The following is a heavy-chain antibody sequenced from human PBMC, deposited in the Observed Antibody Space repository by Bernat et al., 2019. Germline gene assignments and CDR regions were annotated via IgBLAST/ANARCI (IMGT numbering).Heavy chain of an antibody. CDR2: ISYDGSNK. V-gene: IGHV3-30*18. J-gene: IGHJ5*02. D-gene: IGHD3-3*01. Sequence: QVQLVESGGGVVQPGRSLRLSCAASGFTFSSYGMHWVRQAPGKGLEWVAVISYDGSNKYYADSVKGRFTISRDNSKNTLYLQTNSLRAEDTAVYYCAKDTYAIFGVIDPWGQGTLVTVSS. CDR1: GFTFSSYG. CDR3: AKDTYAIFGVIDP.